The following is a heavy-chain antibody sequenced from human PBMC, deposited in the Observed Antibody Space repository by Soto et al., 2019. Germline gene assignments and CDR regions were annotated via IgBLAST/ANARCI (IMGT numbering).Heavy chain of an antibody. V-gene: IGHV3-23*01. Sequence: GGSLRLSCAASGFTFSSYAMSWVRQAPGKGLEWVSTISGSGTNTYYADSVKGRFTFSRDNPKNTLYLEMNSLRAEDTAVYYCAKNGYYGSESYYQQKIFDYWGQGTLVTVSS. D-gene: IGHD3-10*01. J-gene: IGHJ4*02. CDR2: ISGSGTNT. CDR3: AKNGYYGSESYYQQKIFDY. CDR1: GFTFSSYA.